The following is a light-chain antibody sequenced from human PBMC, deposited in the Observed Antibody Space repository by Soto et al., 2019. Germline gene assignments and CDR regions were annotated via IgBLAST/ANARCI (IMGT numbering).Light chain of an antibody. CDR2: DVS. CDR1: SSDVGGYNY. J-gene: IGLJ1*01. CDR3: CSYTTSNTRQIV. V-gene: IGLV2-14*03. Sequence: QSVLTQPASVSGSPGQLITNSCTGTSSDVGGYNYVSWYQHHPGKAPKLMIYDVSNRPSGVSNRFSGSKSGNTASLTISGLQPEDEADYYCCSYTTSNTRQIVFGTGTKVTVL.